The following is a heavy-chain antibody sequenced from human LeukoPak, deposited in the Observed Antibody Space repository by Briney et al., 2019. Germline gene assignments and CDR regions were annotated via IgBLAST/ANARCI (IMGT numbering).Heavy chain of an antibody. CDR3: ARVPRHTVPNYYFDY. J-gene: IGHJ4*02. CDR2: ISGSGGSI. CDR1: GFTFSSYA. Sequence: GGSLRLSCAASGFTFSSYAMSWVRQAPGKGLEWVSAISGSGGSIYYADSVKGRFTISRDNSKNTLYLQMNSLRAEDTAVYYWARVPRHTVPNYYFDYWGQGTLVTVSS. D-gene: IGHD4-17*01. V-gene: IGHV3-23*01.